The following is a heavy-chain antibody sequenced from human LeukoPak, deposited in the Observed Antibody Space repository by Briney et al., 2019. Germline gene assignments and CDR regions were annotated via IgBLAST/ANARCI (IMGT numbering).Heavy chain of an antibody. CDR1: GGSFSGYY. CDR2: INHSGST. CDR3: ARLPGVQWELLFDY. Sequence: PSETLSLTCAVHGGSFSGYYWSWIRQPPGKGLEWIGEINHSGSTNYNPSLKSRVTISVDTSKNQFSLKLSSVTAADTAVYYCARLPGVQWELLFDYWGQGTLVTVSS. V-gene: IGHV4-34*01. J-gene: IGHJ4*02. D-gene: IGHD1-26*01.